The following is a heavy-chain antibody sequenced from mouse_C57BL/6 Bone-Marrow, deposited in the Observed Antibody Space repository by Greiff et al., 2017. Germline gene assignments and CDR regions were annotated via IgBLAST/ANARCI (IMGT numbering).Heavy chain of an antibody. Sequence: VQLQQSGAELVRPGTSVKVSCKASGYAFTNYLIEWVKQRPGQGLEWIGVINPGSGGTNYNEKFKGKATLTADKSSSTAYMQLSSLTSEDSAVXFCARGGDGYYEGWFAYWGQGTLVTVAA. CDR1: GYAFTNYL. D-gene: IGHD2-3*01. CDR3: ARGGDGYYEGWFAY. CDR2: INPGSGGT. J-gene: IGHJ3*01. V-gene: IGHV1-54*01.